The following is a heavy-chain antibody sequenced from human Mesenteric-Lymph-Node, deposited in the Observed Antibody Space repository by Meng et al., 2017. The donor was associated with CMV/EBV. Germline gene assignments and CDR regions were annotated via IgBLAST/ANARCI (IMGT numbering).Heavy chain of an antibody. D-gene: IGHD3-16*01. J-gene: IGHJ4*02. CDR3: ARERGGWDY. Sequence: GGSLRLSCAVSGLTFSTYWMNWVRQAPGRGLEWVASIKPHGSEKYYVDSVKGRFTISRDNAKNSLFLQMNSLRAEDTAVYYCARERGGWDYWGQGTLVTVSS. CDR2: IKPHGSEK. V-gene: IGHV3-7*01. CDR1: GLTFSTYW.